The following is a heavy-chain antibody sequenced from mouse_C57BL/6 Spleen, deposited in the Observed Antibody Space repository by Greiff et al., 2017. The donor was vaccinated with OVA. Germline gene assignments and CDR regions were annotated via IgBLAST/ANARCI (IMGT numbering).Heavy chain of an antibody. Sequence: EVKLLESGPGLVKPSQSLSLTCSVTGYSITSGYYWNWIRQFPGNKLEWMGYISYDGSNNYNPSLKNRISITRDTSKNQFFLKLNSVTTEDTATYYCARGGVITTVVADYYAMDYWGQGTSVTVSS. J-gene: IGHJ4*01. CDR3: ARGGVITTVVADYYAMDY. CDR2: ISYDGSN. CDR1: GYSITSGYY. D-gene: IGHD1-1*01. V-gene: IGHV3-6*01.